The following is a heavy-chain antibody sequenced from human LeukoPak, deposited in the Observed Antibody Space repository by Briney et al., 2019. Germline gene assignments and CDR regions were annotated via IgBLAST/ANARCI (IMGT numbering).Heavy chain of an antibody. CDR3: ARVRVAAAANGASDI. V-gene: IGHV3-30-3*01. Sequence: GGSLRLSCTASGFAFSNFAMHWVRQAPGKGLEWVALISYDGCNKYYADSVKGRFTVSRDNSKNTLFLQMNSLRAEDTAIYSCARVRVAAAANGASDIWGQGTVVIVSS. CDR1: GFAFSNFA. D-gene: IGHD6-25*01. J-gene: IGHJ3*02. CDR2: ISYDGCNK.